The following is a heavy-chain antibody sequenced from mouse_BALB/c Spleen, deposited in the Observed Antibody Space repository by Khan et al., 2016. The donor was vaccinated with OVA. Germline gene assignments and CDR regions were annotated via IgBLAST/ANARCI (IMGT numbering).Heavy chain of an antibody. Sequence: QVQLKESGAELVRPGVSVKIYCKGSGYTFTDFAMHWVKKSHAKGLEWIGVISTYYGDDTNNQKFKGKATMTVDKSSSTAYMELDSLTAEDSAIYYCGRRSGNSRCVYRGQGTPVTVSA. CDR2: ISTYYGDD. D-gene: IGHD1-3*01. V-gene: IGHV1S137*01. J-gene: IGHJ3*01. CDR3: GRRSGNSRCVY. CDR1: GYTFTDFA.